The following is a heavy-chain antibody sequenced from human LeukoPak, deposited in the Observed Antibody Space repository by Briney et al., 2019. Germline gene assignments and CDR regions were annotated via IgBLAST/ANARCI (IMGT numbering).Heavy chain of an antibody. V-gene: IGHV3-48*03. Sequence: GGSLRLSCAASGFTFSGSALHWVRQAPGKGLEWVSYISSSGSTIYYADSVKGRFTISRDNAKNSLYLQMNSLRAEDTAVYYCARDYGGSSPFDYWGQGTLVTVSS. J-gene: IGHJ4*02. CDR3: ARDYGGSSPFDY. CDR1: GFTFSGSA. CDR2: ISSSGSTI. D-gene: IGHD4-23*01.